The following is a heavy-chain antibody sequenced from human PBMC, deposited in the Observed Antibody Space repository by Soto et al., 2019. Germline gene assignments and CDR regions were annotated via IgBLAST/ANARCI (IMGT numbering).Heavy chain of an antibody. D-gene: IGHD6-19*01. CDR3: ARAVAGTVNFDY. J-gene: IGHJ4*02. CDR1: GFTFSSYW. Sequence: EVQLVESGGGLVQPGGSLRLSCAASGFTFSSYWMHWVRQAPGKGLVWVSRLNSDGSSTSYADSVKGRFTISRDNAKNTLSLQMNSLRAEDTAVYYCARAVAGTVNFDYWGQGTLVTVST. V-gene: IGHV3-74*01. CDR2: LNSDGSST.